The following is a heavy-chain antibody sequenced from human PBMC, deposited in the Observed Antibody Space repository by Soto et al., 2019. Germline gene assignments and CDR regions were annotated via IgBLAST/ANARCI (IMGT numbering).Heavy chain of an antibody. CDR3: TRANWYSEY. CDR1: GGSISNHY. J-gene: IGHJ4*02. CDR2: IYYNGNT. V-gene: IGHV4-59*11. Sequence: QVQLQESGPGLVKPSETLSLTCSVSGGSISNHYWSWIRQPPGKGVEWIGYIYYNGNTNYNPSLKSRVTMSVDTSRNQISLKLTTVTAPDTAVYYCTRANWYSEYWGQGTLVTVSS. D-gene: IGHD7-27*01.